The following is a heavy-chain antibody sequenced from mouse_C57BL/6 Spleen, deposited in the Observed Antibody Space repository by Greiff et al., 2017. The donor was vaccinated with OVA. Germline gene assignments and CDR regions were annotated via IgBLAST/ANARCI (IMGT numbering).Heavy chain of an antibody. CDR3: ARSIRGLTYYFDY. V-gene: IGHV1-50*01. CDR2: IDPSDSYT. D-gene: IGHD2-4*01. Sequence: QVQLQQPGAELVKPGASVKLSCKASGYTFTSYWMQWVKQRPGQGLEWIGEIDPSDSYTNYNQKFKGKATLTVDTSSSTAYMQLSSLTSEDSAVYYCARSIRGLTYYFDYWGQGTTLTVSS. J-gene: IGHJ2*01. CDR1: GYTFTSYW.